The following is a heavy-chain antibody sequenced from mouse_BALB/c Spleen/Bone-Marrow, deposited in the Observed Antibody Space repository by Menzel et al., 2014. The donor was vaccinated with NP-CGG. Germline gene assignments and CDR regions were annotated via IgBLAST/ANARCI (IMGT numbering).Heavy chain of an antibody. Sequence: DVHLVESGGGLVQPGGSLKLSCAASGFTFSSYGMSWVRQTPDKRLELVATINSNGGSTYYPDSVKGRFTISRDNAKNTLYLQMSSLKSEDTAMYYCARVSYYATDYWGQGTSVTVSS. J-gene: IGHJ4*01. CDR3: ARVSYYATDY. CDR1: GFTFSSYG. V-gene: IGHV5-6-3*01. CDR2: INSNGGST.